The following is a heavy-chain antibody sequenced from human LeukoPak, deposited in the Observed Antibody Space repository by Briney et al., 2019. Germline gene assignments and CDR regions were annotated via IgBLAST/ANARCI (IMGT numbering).Heavy chain of an antibody. Sequence: SETLSLTCTVSGGSISSCYWSWIRQPAGKGLEWIGRIYTSGSTNYNPSLKSRVTMSVDTSKNQFSLKLSSVTAADTAVYYCARSVEGYCSGTSCYYYYYYMDVWGKGTTVTVSS. CDR3: ARSVEGYCSGTSCYYYYYYMDV. CDR2: IYTSGST. D-gene: IGHD2-15*01. CDR1: GGSISSCY. V-gene: IGHV4-4*07. J-gene: IGHJ6*03.